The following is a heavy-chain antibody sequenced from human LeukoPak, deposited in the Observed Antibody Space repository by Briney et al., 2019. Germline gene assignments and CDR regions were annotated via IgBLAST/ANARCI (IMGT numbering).Heavy chain of an antibody. J-gene: IGHJ4*02. CDR1: GDSIRSGTYY. CDR3: ARGGGATRTDY. V-gene: IGHV4-61*02. D-gene: IGHD5-12*01. CDR2: IYTSGST. Sequence: SQTLSLTCSVSGDSIRSGTYYWSWIRQPAGKGLEWIGRIYTSGSTSYNPSLKSRVTISVDTSKNQFSLKLTSVTAADTAVYYCARGGGATRTDYWGQGTLVTVSS.